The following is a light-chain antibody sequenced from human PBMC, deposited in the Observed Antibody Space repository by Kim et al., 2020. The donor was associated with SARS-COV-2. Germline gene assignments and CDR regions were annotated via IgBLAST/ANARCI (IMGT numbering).Light chain of an antibody. CDR2: DKN. CDR1: SLRSYY. V-gene: IGLV3-19*01. Sequence: ALGQTVMITCQGDSLRSYYASWDQQKPGQAPLLVIYDKNNRPSGIPDRFSGSSSGNTASLTITGAQAEDEADYYCNSRESGVNHVVFGGGTQLTVL. CDR3: NSRESGVNHVV. J-gene: IGLJ3*02.